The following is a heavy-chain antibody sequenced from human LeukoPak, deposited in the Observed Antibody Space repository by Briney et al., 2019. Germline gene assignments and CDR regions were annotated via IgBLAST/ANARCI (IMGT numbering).Heavy chain of an antibody. Sequence: PETLSLTCTVSGGSISSYYWSWIRRPPGKGLEWIGYVYYTGSTNYNPSLKSRVTISVDTSKNQFSLKLSSVAAADTAVYYCAKGSNGSGTYYYDFWGQGTLVTVSS. J-gene: IGHJ4*02. V-gene: IGHV4-59*01. CDR2: VYYTGST. CDR1: GGSISSYY. CDR3: AKGSNGSGTYYYDF. D-gene: IGHD3-10*01.